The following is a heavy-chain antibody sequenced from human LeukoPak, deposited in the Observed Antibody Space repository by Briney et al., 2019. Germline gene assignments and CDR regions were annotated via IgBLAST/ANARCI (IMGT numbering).Heavy chain of an antibody. CDR3: ATTGYTRSDAFDI. J-gene: IGHJ3*02. V-gene: IGHV1-2*02. CDR2: INPSSGGT. Sequence: ASVKVSCKASGYTFTDYYMHWVRQAPGQGLEWMGWINPSSGGTNYAQKFQGRVTVTRDTSISTAYMDLSRLRSDDTAVYYCATTGYTRSDAFDIWGQGTMVTVSS. CDR1: GYTFTDYY. D-gene: IGHD6-13*01.